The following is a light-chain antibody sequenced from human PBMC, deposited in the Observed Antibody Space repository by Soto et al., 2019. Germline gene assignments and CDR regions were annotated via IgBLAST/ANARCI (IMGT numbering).Light chain of an antibody. V-gene: IGLV2-11*01. CDR1: SSDFGGYNY. J-gene: IGLJ1*01. CDR3: CSYAGTFYV. CDR2: DVS. Sequence: QSVLTQPRSVSGSPGQSVTLSCTGTSSDFGGYNYVSWYQHHPGKAPKLMIYDVSERPSGVPDRFSGSKSGNTASLTISGLQAEDEADYYFCSYAGTFYVFGTGTKVTVL.